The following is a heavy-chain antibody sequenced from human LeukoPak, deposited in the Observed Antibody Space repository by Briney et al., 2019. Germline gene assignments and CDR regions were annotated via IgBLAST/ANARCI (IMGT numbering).Heavy chain of an antibody. CDR2: ISSSSSYI. CDR3: ARDGDSSGYYYGTFDY. V-gene: IGHV3-21*01. J-gene: IGHJ4*02. CDR1: GFTFSSYS. Sequence: GGSLRLSCAASGFTFSSYSMNWVRQAPGKGLEWVSSISSSSSYIYYADSVKGRLTISRDNAKNSLYLQMNSLRAEDTAVYYCARDGDSSGYYYGTFDYWGQGTLVTVSS. D-gene: IGHD3-22*01.